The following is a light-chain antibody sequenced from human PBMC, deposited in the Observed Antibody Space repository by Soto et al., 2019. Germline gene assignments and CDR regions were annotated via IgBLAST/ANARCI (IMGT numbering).Light chain of an antibody. CDR2: ATS. Sequence: DNQMTQFPSSVSASVGDRVTITCRASQPLGAWLAWYQQKPGKAPKLLIYATSTLESGVPSRFSGSGSGTEFTLAIRSLQPEDFATYYCQQADIFQLTFGGGTRVEIK. V-gene: IGKV1-12*01. CDR1: QPLGAW. J-gene: IGKJ4*01. CDR3: QQADIFQLT.